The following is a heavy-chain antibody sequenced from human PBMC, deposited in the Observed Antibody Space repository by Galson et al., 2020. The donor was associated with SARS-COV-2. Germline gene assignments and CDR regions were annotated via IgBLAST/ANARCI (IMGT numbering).Heavy chain of an antibody. CDR1: GYSFSTYW. CDR2: IYPGDSDT. D-gene: IGHD3-22*01. Sequence: GESLKISCKAFGYSFSTYWIAWVRQMPGKGLEWMGMIYPGDSDTRYSPSFQGQVTISADRSITTTYLQWSSLKASDTATYFCARPQVDHDRSDFNYWGQGTPVTVSS. CDR3: ARPQVDHDRSDFNY. J-gene: IGHJ4*02. V-gene: IGHV5-51*01.